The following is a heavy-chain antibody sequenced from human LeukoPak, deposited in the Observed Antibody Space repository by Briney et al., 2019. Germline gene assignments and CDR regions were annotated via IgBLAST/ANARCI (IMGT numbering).Heavy chain of an antibody. J-gene: IGHJ4*02. CDR3: ARGYNFVQDY. Sequence: PGGSLRLSCAASGFTFPNAWMNWVRQAPGKGLEWVSGISWHSENIDYADSVKGRFTISRDNAKNSLYLQMNSLTAEDTAVYYCARGYNFVQDYWGQGTLVTVSS. CDR1: GFTFPNAW. CDR2: ISWHSENI. V-gene: IGHV3-20*04. D-gene: IGHD3/OR15-3a*01.